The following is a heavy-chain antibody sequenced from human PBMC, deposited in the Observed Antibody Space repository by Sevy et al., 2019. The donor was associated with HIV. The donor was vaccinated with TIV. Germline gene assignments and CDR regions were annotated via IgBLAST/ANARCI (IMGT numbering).Heavy chain of an antibody. CDR3: ARDGGCSSTSCLLYFDS. J-gene: IGHJ4*02. D-gene: IGHD2-2*01. CDR2: ISGRSSYI. Sequence: GGSLRLSCAASGFTFSDYYMNWVRQAPGKGLEWVPSISGRSSYIHYADSVRGRFTISRDNAKNSLYLQMNSLRADDTAVYFCARDGGCSSTSCLLYFDSWGQGALVTVSS. V-gene: IGHV3-21*06. CDR1: GFTFSDYY.